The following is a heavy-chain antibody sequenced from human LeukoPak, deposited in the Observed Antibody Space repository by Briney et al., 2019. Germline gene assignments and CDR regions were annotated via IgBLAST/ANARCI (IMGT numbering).Heavy chain of an antibody. Sequence: PGGSLRLSCAASGFTFSSYWMSWVRQAPGKGLEWVANIKQDGSEKYYVDSVKGRFTISRDNAKNSLYLQMNSLRAEDTAVYYCAREIVGAIDYYYGMDVWGQGTTVTVSS. CDR2: IKQDGSEK. D-gene: IGHD1-26*01. CDR1: GFTFSSYW. V-gene: IGHV3-7*01. J-gene: IGHJ6*02. CDR3: AREIVGAIDYYYGMDV.